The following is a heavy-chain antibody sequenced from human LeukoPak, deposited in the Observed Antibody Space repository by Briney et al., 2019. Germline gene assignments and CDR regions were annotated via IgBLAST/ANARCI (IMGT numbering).Heavy chain of an antibody. CDR2: TSYSEGT. D-gene: IGHD3-16*01. J-gene: IGHJ4*02. CDR1: GGSVSRGGYY. CDR3: ATAVWESFYFDS. Sequence: SETLSLTCTVSGGSVSRGGYYWNWIRQHPGKGLEWIGFTSYSEGTYYNPSLMSRITISVDRSQNQFSLKMRDVTAADTAVYFCATAVWESFYFDSWGQGALVAVSS. V-gene: IGHV4-31*03.